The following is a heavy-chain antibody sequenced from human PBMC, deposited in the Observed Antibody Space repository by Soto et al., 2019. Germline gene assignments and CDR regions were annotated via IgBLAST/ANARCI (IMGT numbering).Heavy chain of an antibody. CDR2: ISYDGSNK. V-gene: IGHV3-30-3*01. CDR1: GFTFSSYA. Sequence: QVQLVESGGGVVQPGRSLRLSCAASGFTFSSYAMHWVRQAPGKGLEWVAVISYDGSNKYYADSVKGRFTISRDNSKNTLYRQMNSLRAEDTAVYYCARDNSGGSYRVGGSRFDYWGQGTLVTVSS. CDR3: ARDNSGGSYRVGGSRFDY. J-gene: IGHJ4*02. D-gene: IGHD2-15*01.